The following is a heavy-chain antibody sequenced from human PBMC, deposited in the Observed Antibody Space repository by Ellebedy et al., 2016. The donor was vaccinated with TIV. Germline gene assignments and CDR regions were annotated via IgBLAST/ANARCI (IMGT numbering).Heavy chain of an antibody. CDR3: ARVDGRYYYYGMED. J-gene: IGHJ6*02. Sequence: ASVKVSXKASGYTFTTSGISWVRQAPGQGLEWMGIINPSGGSTNYAQKFQGRVIMTRDTSTSTVYMELSSLRSEDTAVYYCARVDGRYYYYGMEDWGQGTTVTVSS. CDR2: INPSGGST. CDR1: GYTFTTSG. D-gene: IGHD2-15*01. V-gene: IGHV1-46*01.